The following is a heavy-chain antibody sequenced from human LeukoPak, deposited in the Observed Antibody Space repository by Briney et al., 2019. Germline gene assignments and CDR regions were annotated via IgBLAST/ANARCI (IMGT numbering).Heavy chain of an antibody. Sequence: ASVKVSCKASGYTFTSYAMNWVRQAPGQGLEWMGWINTNTGNPTYAQGFTGRFVFSLDTSVSTAYLQTSSLKAEDTAVYYCAREETSSGWSGGRWFDPWGQGTLVTVSS. CDR2: INTNTGNP. D-gene: IGHD6-19*01. J-gene: IGHJ5*02. V-gene: IGHV7-4-1*02. CDR3: AREETSSGWSGGRWFDP. CDR1: GYTFTSYA.